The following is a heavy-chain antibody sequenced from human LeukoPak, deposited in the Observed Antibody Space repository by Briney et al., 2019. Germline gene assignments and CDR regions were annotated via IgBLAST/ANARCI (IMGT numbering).Heavy chain of an antibody. V-gene: IGHV4-34*01. CDR1: GGSFSGYY. J-gene: IGHJ6*02. D-gene: IGHD2-2*01. CDR3: AKTVVVPAAYYYYYYGMDV. Sequence: MPSETLSLTCAVYGGSFSGYYWSRIRQPPGKGLEWIGEINHSGSTNYNPSLKSRVTISVDTSKNQFSLKLSSVTAADTAVYYCAKTVVVPAAYYYYYYGMDVWGQGTTVTVSS. CDR2: INHSGST.